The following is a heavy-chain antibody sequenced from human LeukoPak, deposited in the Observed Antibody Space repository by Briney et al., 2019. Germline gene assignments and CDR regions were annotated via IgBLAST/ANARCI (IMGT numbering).Heavy chain of an antibody. J-gene: IGHJ4*02. V-gene: IGHV4-34*01. Sequence: PGGSLRLSCAASGFTFSSYAMSWIRQSPGKGLEWIGEIHYSGGTNYNPSLKSRVTMSVDTSKNQFSLTLSSVTAADTAVYYCARRGSYSLNFWGQGTLVTVSS. CDR2: IHYSGGT. D-gene: IGHD2-21*01. CDR3: ARRGSYSLNF. CDR1: GFTFSSYA.